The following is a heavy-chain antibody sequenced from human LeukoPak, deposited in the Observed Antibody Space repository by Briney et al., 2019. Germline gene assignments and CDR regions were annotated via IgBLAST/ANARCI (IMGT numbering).Heavy chain of an antibody. CDR1: GFTFSSYE. Sequence: GGSLRLSCAASGFTFSSYEMNWVRQAPGKGLEWLSYISRSGSTIYYADSVKGRFTISRDNAKNSLYLQMNSLRAEDTAVYYCARDGEGCTSTNCYKWFHYWGQGTLVTVSS. CDR3: ARDGEGCTSTNCYKWFHY. CDR2: ISRSGSTI. D-gene: IGHD2-2*02. V-gene: IGHV3-48*03. J-gene: IGHJ4*02.